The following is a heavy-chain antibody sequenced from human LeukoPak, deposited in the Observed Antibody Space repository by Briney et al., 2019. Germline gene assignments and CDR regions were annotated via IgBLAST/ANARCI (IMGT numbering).Heavy chain of an antibody. V-gene: IGHV3-9*01. CDR3: AKGAHLGATKKIYFDY. J-gene: IGHJ4*02. Sequence: GGSLRLSCAASGFTFDDYAMHWVRQAPGKGLEWVSGISWNSGSIGYADSVKGRFTISRDNAKNSLYLQMNSLRAEDTALYYCAKGAHLGATKKIYFDYWGQGTLVTVSS. D-gene: IGHD1-26*01. CDR2: ISWNSGSI. CDR1: GFTFDDYA.